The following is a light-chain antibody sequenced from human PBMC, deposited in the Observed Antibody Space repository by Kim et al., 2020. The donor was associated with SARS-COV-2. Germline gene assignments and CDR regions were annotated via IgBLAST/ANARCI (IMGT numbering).Light chain of an antibody. V-gene: IGLV3-1*01. CDR2: QDS. J-gene: IGLJ3*02. CDR3: QAWDSSTGV. CDR1: KLGDKY. Sequence: SYELTQPPSVSVSPGQTASITCSGDKLGDKYACWYQQKQGQSPVLVIYQDSKRPSGIPERFSGSNSGNTATLTISGTQTMDEADYYCQAWDSSTGVLGGG.